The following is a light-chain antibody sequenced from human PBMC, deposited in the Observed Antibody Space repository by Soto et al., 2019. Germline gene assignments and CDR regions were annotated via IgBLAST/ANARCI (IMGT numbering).Light chain of an antibody. Sequence: QSVLTQPPSVSAAPGQKVTISCSGSSSNIGNNYVSWYQQLPGTAPKLLIYDNNKRPSGIPDRFSGSKSGTSATLGITGLQAGDEDDYYCGTWDSRLSAVVFGGGTKVTVL. J-gene: IGLJ2*01. V-gene: IGLV1-51*01. CDR3: GTWDSRLSAVV. CDR1: SSNIGNNY. CDR2: DNN.